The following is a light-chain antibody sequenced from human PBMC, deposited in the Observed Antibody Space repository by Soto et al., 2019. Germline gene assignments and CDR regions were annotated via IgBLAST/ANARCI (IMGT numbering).Light chain of an antibody. CDR3: QQYGSSGT. CDR2: GAS. CDR1: QSVRTTS. Sequence: ESVFIQSPCTLSLSPGEGATLSCRASQSVRTTSLAWYQQRPGQAPRLLIYGASNRATGIPDRFSGSGSGTDFTLTISRLEPEDFAVYYCQQYGSSGTFGQGTKVDI. V-gene: IGKV3-20*01. J-gene: IGKJ1*01.